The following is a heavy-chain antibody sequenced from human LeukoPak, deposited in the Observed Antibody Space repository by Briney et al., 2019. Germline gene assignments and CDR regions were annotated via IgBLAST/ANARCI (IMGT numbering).Heavy chain of an antibody. CDR1: GYTFTGYY. Sequence: ASVKVSCKASGYTFTGYYMHWVRQAPGQGLEWMGWINPNSGGTNYAQKFQGRVTMTRDTSISTAYMELSRLRSDDTAVYYCARVFGVYYDSSGPYDYWGQGTLVTVSS. J-gene: IGHJ4*02. V-gene: IGHV1-2*02. CDR3: ARVFGVYYDSSGPYDY. D-gene: IGHD3-22*01. CDR2: INPNSGGT.